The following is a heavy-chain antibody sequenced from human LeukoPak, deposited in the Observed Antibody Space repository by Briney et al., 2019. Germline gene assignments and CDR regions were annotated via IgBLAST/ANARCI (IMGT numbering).Heavy chain of an antibody. CDR2: ISSSSTYI. CDR1: GFTFSRYS. J-gene: IGHJ4*02. D-gene: IGHD3-3*01. CDR3: TRDLSSGHPGGFDY. V-gene: IGHV3-21*01. Sequence: GGSLRLSCAASGFTFSRYSMNWVHQAPGKGLEGVSTISSSSTYIYYADSVEGRFTISRDNAKNSVFLQMDSLTVDDTAVYFCTRDLSSGHPGGFDYWGQGSLVTVSS.